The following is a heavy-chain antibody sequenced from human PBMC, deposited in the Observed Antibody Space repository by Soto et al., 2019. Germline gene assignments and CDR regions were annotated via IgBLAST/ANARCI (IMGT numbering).Heavy chain of an antibody. J-gene: IGHJ4*02. CDR3: ARVGPNGYFDY. V-gene: IGHV4-34*01. CDR1: GGSFSGYY. D-gene: IGHD3-3*01. Sequence: SETLSLTCAVYGGSFSGYYWSWIRQPPGKGLEWIGEINHSGSTNYNPSLKSRVTISVGTSKNQFSLKLSSVTAADTAVYYCARVGPNGYFDYWGQGTLVTVSS. CDR2: INHSGST.